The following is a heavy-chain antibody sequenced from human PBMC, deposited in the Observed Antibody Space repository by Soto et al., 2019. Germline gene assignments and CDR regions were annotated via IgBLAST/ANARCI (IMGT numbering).Heavy chain of an antibody. CDR2: ISTTSSYI. Sequence: EVQLVESGGGLVKPGGSLRLSCEASGFTFRSYSMNWVRQAPGKGLEWVSSISTTSSYIYYGDSVKGRFTISRDNAKNSLFLQMNSLRAEDTAIYYCAREGDDYRDYKRAFDIWGQGTTVTVSS. V-gene: IGHV3-21*01. D-gene: IGHD4-17*01. J-gene: IGHJ3*02. CDR3: AREGDDYRDYKRAFDI. CDR1: GFTFRSYS.